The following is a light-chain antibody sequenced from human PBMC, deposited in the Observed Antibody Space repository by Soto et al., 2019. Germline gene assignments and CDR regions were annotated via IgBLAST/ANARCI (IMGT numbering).Light chain of an antibody. Sequence: AIRMTQSPSSFSASTRDRVTITCRASQGISSYLAWYQQKPGKAPNLLIYAASTLQSGVPSRFSGSGSGTDFSLTISSLQPEDFATYYCQQSYSTPITFGQGTRLEIK. CDR2: AAS. V-gene: IGKV1-8*01. CDR3: QQSYSTPIT. CDR1: QGISSY. J-gene: IGKJ5*01.